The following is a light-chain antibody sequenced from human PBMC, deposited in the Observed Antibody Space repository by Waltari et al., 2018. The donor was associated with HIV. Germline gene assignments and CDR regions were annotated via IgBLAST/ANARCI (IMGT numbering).Light chain of an antibody. CDR3: HQYGSSPRT. CDR2: AAS. CDR1: DTVVSNY. V-gene: IGKV3-20*01. J-gene: IGKJ1*01. Sequence: IVLTQSPGTLSLSPGERATLSCTASDTVVSNYLAWYRQTPGQAPSLLIYAASRRATGIPDRFSASGSGTDFTLTISRLEPEDFAVYYCHQYGSSPRTFGQGTKVEI.